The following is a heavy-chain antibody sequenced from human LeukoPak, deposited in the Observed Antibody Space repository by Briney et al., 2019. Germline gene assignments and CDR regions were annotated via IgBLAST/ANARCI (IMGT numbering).Heavy chain of an antibody. J-gene: IGHJ4*02. V-gene: IGHV1-69*13. Sequence: ASVKVSCKTSGGTFSNFAIVWVRQAPGQGLEWMGGIIPMLGTAHYAQRFQGRLTITADESTTTAYMELASLRFEDTAIYYCAKDYEDSSGWGYWGQGTLVTVSS. CDR2: IIPMLGTA. CDR1: GGTFSNFA. D-gene: IGHD3-22*01. CDR3: AKDYEDSSGWGY.